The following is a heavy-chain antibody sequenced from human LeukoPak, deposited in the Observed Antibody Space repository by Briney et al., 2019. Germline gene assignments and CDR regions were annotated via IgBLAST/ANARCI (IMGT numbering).Heavy chain of an antibody. D-gene: IGHD6-13*01. CDR3: ARGASSSLYWCDP. CDR1: GGTFSGYY. Sequence: SETLSFTGAVYGGTFSGYYWSWIGQPPGKGLEWIGEINHSGSTNYNPSLKSRVTISVDTSKNQFSPKLSSVTAADTAVYYCARGASSSLYWCDPWGEGTLVTVSS. CDR2: INHSGST. J-gene: IGHJ5*02. V-gene: IGHV4-34*01.